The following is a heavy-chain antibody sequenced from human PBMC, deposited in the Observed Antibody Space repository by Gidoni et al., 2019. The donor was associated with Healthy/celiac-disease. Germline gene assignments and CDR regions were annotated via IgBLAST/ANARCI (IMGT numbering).Heavy chain of an antibody. CDR2: ISYEGSNK. CDR3: ARDPYCSSTSCYQFDP. V-gene: IGHV3-30-3*01. J-gene: IGHJ5*02. Sequence: QVQLVESGGGVVQPGRSLSLSCAASGFPFSRCAMHWVRQAPGKGLEWVAVISYEGSNKYYADSVKGRFTISRDNSKNTLYLQMNSLRAEDTAVYYCARDPYCSSTSCYQFDPWGQGTLVTVSS. CDR1: GFPFSRCA. D-gene: IGHD2-2*01.